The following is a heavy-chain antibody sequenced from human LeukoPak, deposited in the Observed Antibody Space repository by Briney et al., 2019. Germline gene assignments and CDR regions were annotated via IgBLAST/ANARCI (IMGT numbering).Heavy chain of an antibody. V-gene: IGHV3-21*01. CDR3: ARDLGGPDY. J-gene: IGHJ4*02. Sequence: GGSLRLSCAPSGFTFSRYAMNWVRQAPGKGLEWVSFISSDTSNKNYADSVKGRFTISRDNAKNSVYLQLNSLRAEDTAMYYCARDLGGPDYWGQGTLVTVSS. CDR1: GFTFSRYA. D-gene: IGHD3-16*01. CDR2: ISSDTSNK.